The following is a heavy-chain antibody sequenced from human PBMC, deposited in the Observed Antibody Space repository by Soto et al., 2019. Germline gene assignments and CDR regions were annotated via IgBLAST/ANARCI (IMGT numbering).Heavy chain of an antibody. CDR1: GFTFSSYG. V-gene: IGHV3-33*01. CDR2: IWYDGSNK. Sequence: SLKLSCAASGFTFSSYGMHWVRQAPGKGLEWVAVIWYDGSNKYYADSVKCRFTISRDNSKNTLYLQMNSLRAEDTAVYYCARDRNYYDSSGYPLHYYYYGMDVWGQGTTVTVSS. CDR3: ARDRNYYDSSGYPLHYYYYGMDV. D-gene: IGHD3-22*01. J-gene: IGHJ6*02.